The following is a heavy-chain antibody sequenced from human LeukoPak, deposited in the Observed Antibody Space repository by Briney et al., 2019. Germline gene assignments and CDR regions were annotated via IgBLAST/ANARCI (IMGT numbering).Heavy chain of an antibody. CDR1: GGSISSYY. CDR2: IYTSGST. D-gene: IGHD3-22*01. Sequence: KASETLSLTCTVSGGSISSYYWSWTRQPAGKGLEWIGRIYTSGSTNYNPSLKSRVTMSVDTSKNQFSLKLSSVTAADTAVYYCAGTYYYDSSGYSKWVYWGQGTLVTVSS. J-gene: IGHJ4*02. V-gene: IGHV4-4*07. CDR3: AGTYYYDSSGYSKWVY.